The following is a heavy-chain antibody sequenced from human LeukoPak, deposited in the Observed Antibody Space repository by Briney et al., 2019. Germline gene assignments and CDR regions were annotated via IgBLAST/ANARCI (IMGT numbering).Heavy chain of an antibody. CDR3: AKRPTVQLFRMYYFDY. V-gene: IGHV3-23*01. J-gene: IGHJ4*02. Sequence: PGGSLRLSCAASGFTFGSYAMSWVRQAPGKGLEWVSAISGSGGSTYYADSVKGRFTISRDNSKNTLYLQMNSLRAEDTAVYYCAKRPTVQLFRMYYFDYWGQGTLVTVSS. CDR2: ISGSGGST. D-gene: IGHD1-1*01. CDR1: GFTFGSYA.